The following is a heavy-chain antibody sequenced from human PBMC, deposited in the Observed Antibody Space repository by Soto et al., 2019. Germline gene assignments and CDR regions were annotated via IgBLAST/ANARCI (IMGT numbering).Heavy chain of an antibody. J-gene: IGHJ4*02. Sequence: PSATLSLTCSVSGDSMIEFYWILIRQSPGKGLEWIGYVHYVGTTKYNPSHKSRVTISVDTSKKQFSLNLRSVTAADTAVYYCTRLNYYDTSGYPYFFDYWGQGAPVTGSS. D-gene: IGHD3-22*01. CDR1: GDSMIEFY. CDR3: TRLNYYDTSGYPYFFDY. V-gene: IGHV4-59*12. CDR2: VHYVGTT.